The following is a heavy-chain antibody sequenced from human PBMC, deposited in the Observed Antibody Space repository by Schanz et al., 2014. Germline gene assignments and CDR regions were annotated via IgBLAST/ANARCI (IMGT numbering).Heavy chain of an antibody. D-gene: IGHD6-19*01. J-gene: IGHJ6*02. Sequence: QVQLVESGGGLVKPGGSLRLSCAASGLTFSDYYMSWIRQAPGKGLEWVSYISSSSSYTNYADSVKGRFTISRDNAKNSLYLQMNSLRAEDTAVYYCAKEIRPVANAVHFYYMDVWGQGTTVTVSS. CDR2: ISSSSSYT. CDR3: AKEIRPVANAVHFYYMDV. V-gene: IGHV3-11*05. CDR1: GLTFSDYY.